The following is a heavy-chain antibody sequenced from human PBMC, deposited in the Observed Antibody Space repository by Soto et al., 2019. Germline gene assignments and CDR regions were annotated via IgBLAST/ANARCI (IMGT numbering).Heavy chain of an antibody. Sequence: GGSLRLSCVASGLTVSSNYMSWVRQAPGKGLEWVSVIYSGGSTHYADSVKGRFTISRDNSKNTLYLQMNSLRAEDTAVYYCERDQGCGWSKKYCFVMSFWGQGSSVTVSS. CDR2: IYSGGST. CDR3: ERDQGCGWSKKYCFVMSF. J-gene: IGHJ6*02. V-gene: IGHV3-66*01. CDR1: GLTVSSNY. D-gene: IGHD6-19*01.